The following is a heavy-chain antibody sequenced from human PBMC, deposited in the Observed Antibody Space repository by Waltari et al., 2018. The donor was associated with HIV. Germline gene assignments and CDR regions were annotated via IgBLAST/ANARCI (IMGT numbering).Heavy chain of an antibody. Sequence: VQWVEFGGGLVKPGGWLGFAVHASGYRAGTNHITRLCRAPGKMLQWVSVLYNEGRTQYIDSVKGRLTIFRDNSKNALYLQMNSLRVDDTAVYYCARMKRSYGSGQARYFYFGMDVWGQGTTVIVSS. CDR2: LYNEGRT. J-gene: IGHJ6*02. V-gene: IGHV3-53*01. CDR1: GYRAGTNH. CDR3: ARMKRSYGSGQARYFYFGMDV. D-gene: IGHD3-10*01.